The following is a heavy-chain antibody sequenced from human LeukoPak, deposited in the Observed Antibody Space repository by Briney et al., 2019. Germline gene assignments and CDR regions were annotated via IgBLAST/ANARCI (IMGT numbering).Heavy chain of an antibody. J-gene: IGHJ4*02. D-gene: IGHD2-21*01. CDR3: AKALHFCGGGSCYFDS. CDR2: ISGSGGST. Sequence: GGSLRLSCAASGFTFSSYAMSWVRQAPGKGLEWVSAISGSGGSTYYADSVKGRFTISRDNSQNTLYLQMYGLRVEDTAVYFCAKALHFCGGGSCYFDSWGQGTLVSVSS. V-gene: IGHV3-23*01. CDR1: GFTFSSYA.